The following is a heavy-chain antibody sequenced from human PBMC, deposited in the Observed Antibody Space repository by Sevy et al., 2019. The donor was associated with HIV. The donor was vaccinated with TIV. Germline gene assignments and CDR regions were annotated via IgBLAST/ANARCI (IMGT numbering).Heavy chain of an antibody. J-gene: IGHJ4*02. Sequence: GGSLRLSCAASGFSFSTYWMHWVRQAPGKGLEWVANIKQDESEKYSVASVKGRFTISRDNAKNSVYLEMNSLRPEDTAIYYSAKGNSGSFDYWGQGTLVTVS. CDR2: IKQDESEK. CDR3: AKGNSGSFDY. V-gene: IGHV3-7*01. CDR1: GFSFSTYW. D-gene: IGHD3-22*01.